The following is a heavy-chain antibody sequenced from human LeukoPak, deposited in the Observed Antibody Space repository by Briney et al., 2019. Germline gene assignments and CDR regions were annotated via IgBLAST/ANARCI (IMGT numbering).Heavy chain of an antibody. Sequence: GGSLRLSCAASGFTFSNYWIHWVRQAPGKGLVWVSRINSDGSSRSYADSVNGRFTSSRDNAKNTLYLQMTSLRAEDAAVYYCARDGYCSSTSCYSFDYWGQGTLVTVSS. V-gene: IGHV3-74*01. J-gene: IGHJ4*02. CDR1: GFTFSNYW. D-gene: IGHD2-2*01. CDR3: ARDGYCSSTSCYSFDY. CDR2: INSDGSSR.